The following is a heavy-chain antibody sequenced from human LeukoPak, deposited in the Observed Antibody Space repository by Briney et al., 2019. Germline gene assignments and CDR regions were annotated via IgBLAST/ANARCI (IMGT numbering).Heavy chain of an antibody. CDR1: GYTFTSYG. J-gene: IGHJ5*02. CDR2: VCAYNGNT. D-gene: IGHD5-18*01. Sequence: ASVKVSCKASGYTFTSYGSSWVRLAPGPALEWMGWVCAYNGNTNYAQKLQGRVTMTTDTTTSTAYMELMSVRADDTAVYYCASVVDTWFDPWGQGTLVTVSS. V-gene: IGHV1-18*01. CDR3: ASVVDTWFDP.